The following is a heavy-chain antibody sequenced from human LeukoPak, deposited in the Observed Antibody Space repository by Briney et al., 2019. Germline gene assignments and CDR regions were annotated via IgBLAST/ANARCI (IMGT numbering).Heavy chain of an antibody. J-gene: IGHJ4*02. Sequence: PSETLSLTCTVSGGSITSYYWSWIRQPPGKGLEWIGYIYYSGSTNYSPSLKSQVTISVDTSKNQFSLQLTSVTAADTAVYYCARSGSTAHDYWGQGTLVTVSS. D-gene: IGHD1-26*01. CDR1: GGSITSYY. CDR3: ARSGSTAHDY. V-gene: IGHV4-59*01. CDR2: IYYSGST.